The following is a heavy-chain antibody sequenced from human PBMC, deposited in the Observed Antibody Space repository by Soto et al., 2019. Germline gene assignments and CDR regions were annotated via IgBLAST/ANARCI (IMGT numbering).Heavy chain of an antibody. CDR1: GFTFSTSA. Sequence: GGSLRLSCAASGFTFSTSAMHWVRQAPGKGLEWMAAISYGGNNKYYADSVKGRFTIFRGISESTLYLQMNSLRAEDTAVYYCAKVPGYCSSTSCRRYYFDYWGQGTLVTVSS. V-gene: IGHV3-30-3*01. CDR2: ISYGGNNK. CDR3: AKVPGYCSSTSCRRYYFDY. D-gene: IGHD2-2*01. J-gene: IGHJ4*02.